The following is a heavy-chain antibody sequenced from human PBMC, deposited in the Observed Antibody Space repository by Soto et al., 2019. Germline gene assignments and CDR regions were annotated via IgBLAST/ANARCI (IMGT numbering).Heavy chain of an antibody. CDR3: ARVGAMGREFHFYX. CDR1: DSSIVTSYY. Sequence: SETLSLTCTVSDSSIVTSYYWGWIRQPPGGGLEWIGYLYHIGTTYYNTSLRSRATISVDTSKNQFFLQLTSLTAADTAVYYCARVGAMGREFHFYXWGPGTLVTVSX. D-gene: IGHD3-10*01. CDR2: LYHIGTT. V-gene: IGHV4-38-2*02. J-gene: IGHJ4*02.